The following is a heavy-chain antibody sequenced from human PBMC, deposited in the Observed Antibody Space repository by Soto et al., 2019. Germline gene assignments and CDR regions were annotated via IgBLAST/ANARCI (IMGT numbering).Heavy chain of an antibody. CDR3: ARGSSGWDYYYYDMYV. D-gene: IGHD6-19*01. J-gene: IGHJ6*02. V-gene: IGHV3-30-3*01. Sequence: QVQLVESGGGVVQPGRSLRLSCAASVFTFSSYAMHWVRQAPGKGLECVVVISYDGSNKYYADSVKGRFTISRDNSKNTLYLQMNSLRAEDTAVYYCARGSSGWDYYYYDMYVWGQGTPVTVSS. CDR1: VFTFSSYA. CDR2: ISYDGSNK.